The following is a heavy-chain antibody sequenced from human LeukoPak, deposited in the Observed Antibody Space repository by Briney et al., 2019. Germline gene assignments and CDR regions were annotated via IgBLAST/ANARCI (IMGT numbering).Heavy chain of an antibody. J-gene: IGHJ4*02. D-gene: IGHD5-12*01. Sequence: SETLSLTCAVYGGSFSGYYWSWIRQPPGKGLEWIGEINHSGSTNYNPSLKSRVTISVDTSKNQFSLKLSSVTAADTAVYYCARGVEMATIFSRALGYYFDYWGQGTLVTVSS. CDR1: GGSFSGYY. CDR2: INHSGST. V-gene: IGHV4-34*01. CDR3: ARGVEMATIFSRALGYYFDY.